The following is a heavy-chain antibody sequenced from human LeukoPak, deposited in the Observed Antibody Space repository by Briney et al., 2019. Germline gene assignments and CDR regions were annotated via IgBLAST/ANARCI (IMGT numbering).Heavy chain of an antibody. CDR3: ARVSTNSNGWYHFDN. V-gene: IGHV3-53*01. Sequence: GRSLRLSCAASGFTVSSNYMGWVRQGPGKGLEWVSYINTGGDTNHADSVKGRFTISRDNSKNTLYLQMNSLRVEDTAVYFCARVSTNSNGWYHFDNWGQGTLVTVST. CDR2: INTGGDT. J-gene: IGHJ4*02. CDR1: GFTVSSNY. D-gene: IGHD6-19*01.